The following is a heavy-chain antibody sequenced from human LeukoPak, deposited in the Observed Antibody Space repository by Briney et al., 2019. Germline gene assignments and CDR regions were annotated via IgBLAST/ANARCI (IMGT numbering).Heavy chain of an antibody. CDR3: ARSPLYCSSTSCYPNAFDI. CDR1: RYSFTSYW. CDR2: IYPGDSDT. J-gene: IGHJ3*02. V-gene: IGHV5-51*01. Sequence: GESLKISCKGSRYSFTSYWIGWVRQMPGKGLEWMGIIYPGDSDTRYSPSFQGQVTISADKSISTAYLQWSSLKASDTAMYYCARSPLYCSSTSCYPNAFDIWGQGTMVTVSS. D-gene: IGHD2-2*01.